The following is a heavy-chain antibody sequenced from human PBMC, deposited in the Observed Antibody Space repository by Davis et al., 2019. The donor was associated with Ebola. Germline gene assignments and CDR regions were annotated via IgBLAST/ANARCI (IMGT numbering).Heavy chain of an antibody. D-gene: IGHD3-10*01. CDR3: ARHAGGYWFDP. CDR1: GGSISSYY. Sequence: MPSETLSLTCTVSGGSISSYYWSWIRQPPGKGLEWIGYIYYSGSTNYNPSLKSRVTISVDTSKNPFSLKLSSVTAADTAVYYCARHAGGYWFDPWGQGTLVTVSS. J-gene: IGHJ5*02. CDR2: IYYSGST. V-gene: IGHV4-59*08.